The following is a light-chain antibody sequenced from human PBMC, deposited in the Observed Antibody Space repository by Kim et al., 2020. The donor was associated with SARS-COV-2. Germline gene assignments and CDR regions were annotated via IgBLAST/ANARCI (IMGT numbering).Light chain of an antibody. J-gene: IGLJ3*02. V-gene: IGLV4-69*01. CDR1: SGHSSNA. CDR3: QTWGTGIWV. Sequence: QLVLTQSPSASASLGASVKLTCTLSSGHSSNAIAWHQQQPEKGPRYLMKLNSDGSHTKGDGIPDRFSGSSSGAERYLTISSLQSEDEADYYCQTWGTGIWVFGGGTHLSVL. CDR2: LNSDGSH.